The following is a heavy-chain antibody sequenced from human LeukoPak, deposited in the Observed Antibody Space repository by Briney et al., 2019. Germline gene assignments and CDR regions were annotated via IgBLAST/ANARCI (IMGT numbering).Heavy chain of an antibody. CDR3: ARRGISQGYYMDV. J-gene: IGHJ6*03. V-gene: IGHV4-39*02. D-gene: IGHD2-21*01. Sequence: SETLSLTCNVSGGSIRSGDHYWGWIRQPPGKGLEWIGRIYYSGSTYYNPSLKSRVTISVDTSKNHFSLKLISVTAADTAVYYCARRGISQGYYMDVWGKGTTVTISS. CDR2: IYYSGST. CDR1: GGSIRSGDHY.